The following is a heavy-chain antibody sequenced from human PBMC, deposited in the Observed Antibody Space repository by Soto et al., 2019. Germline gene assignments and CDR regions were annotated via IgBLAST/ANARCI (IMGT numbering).Heavy chain of an antibody. J-gene: IGHJ4*02. Sequence: SSETLSLTCTVSGGSISSYYWSWIRQPPGKGLEWIGYIYYSGSTNYNPSLKSRVTISVDTSKNQFSLKLSSVTAADTAAYYCARDRSLFTFDYWGQGTLVTVSS. CDR2: IYYSGST. CDR3: ARDRSLFTFDY. CDR1: GGSISSYY. V-gene: IGHV4-59*01.